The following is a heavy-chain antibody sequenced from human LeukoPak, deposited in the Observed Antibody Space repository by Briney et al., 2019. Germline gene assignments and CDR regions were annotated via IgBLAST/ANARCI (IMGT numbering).Heavy chain of an antibody. CDR3: ARERVSYYYDSSGYYSAFDI. V-gene: IGHV4-39*02. J-gene: IGHJ3*02. CDR1: GGSISSSSYY. D-gene: IGHD3-22*01. CDR2: IYYSGST. Sequence: NPSETLSLTCTVSGGSISSSSYYWGWIRQPPRKGLEWIGSIYYSGSTYYNPSLKSRVTISVDTSKNQFSLKLSSVTAADTAVDYCARERVSYYYDSSGYYSAFDIWGQGTMVTVSS.